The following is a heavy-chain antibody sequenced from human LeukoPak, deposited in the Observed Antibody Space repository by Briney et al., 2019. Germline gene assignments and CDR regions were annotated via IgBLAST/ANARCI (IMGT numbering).Heavy chain of an antibody. CDR2: INSDGSST. CDR3: ARGDTAMAYFDY. CDR1: GFTFSSYW. J-gene: IGHJ4*02. V-gene: IGHV3-74*01. D-gene: IGHD5-18*01. Sequence: PGGSLRLSCAASGFTFSSYWMHWVRQAPGKGLVWVSRINSDGSSTSYADSVKGRFTISRDNAKNTLYLQMNSLRAEDTAVYYCARGDTAMAYFDYWGQGTLVTVFS.